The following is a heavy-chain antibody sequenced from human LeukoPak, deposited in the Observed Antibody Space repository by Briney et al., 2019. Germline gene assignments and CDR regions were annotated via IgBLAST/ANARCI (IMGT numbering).Heavy chain of an antibody. J-gene: IGHJ5*02. CDR3: AREVSALFDP. CDR1: GGSISSYY. CDR2: IYYSGRT. V-gene: IGHV4-59*12. Sequence: SETLSLTCTVSGGSISSYYWSWSRQPPGEGREWGGYIYYSGRTNYNPSLQSRVTISVETTKNQFSLMLSCMTAAHTAEYYFAREVSALFDPWGQGTLVPVSS.